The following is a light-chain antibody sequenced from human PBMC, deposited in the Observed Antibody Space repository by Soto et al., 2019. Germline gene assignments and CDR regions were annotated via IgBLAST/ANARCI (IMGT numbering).Light chain of an antibody. Sequence: EIVLTQSPGTLSLSPGERAILSCRASQSMSTNYLAWYQQKPGQAPRLLIYATSTRAAGIPVRFSGSGSGTDFTLSISRLEPEDFAIYYCQQFGSSPGLTFGGGTKVEIE. CDR2: ATS. V-gene: IGKV3-20*01. CDR1: QSMSTNY. CDR3: QQFGSSPGLT. J-gene: IGKJ4*01.